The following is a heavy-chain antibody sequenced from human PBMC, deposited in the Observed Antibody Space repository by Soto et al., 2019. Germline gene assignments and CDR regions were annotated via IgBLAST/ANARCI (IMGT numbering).Heavy chain of an antibody. CDR3: AKDWGSMGWYNWFDS. D-gene: IGHD6-19*01. V-gene: IGHV3-30*18. J-gene: IGHJ5*01. CDR2: ISHDGFSQ. Sequence: QVQLVESGGGVVQPGTSLRLSCVVSGFTLSNTGVHWVRQAPGKGLEWVAMISHDGFSQYYLDSVKGRFTISRDNSKNTVYLQMHSRRPEDTSVYYCAKDWGSMGWYNWFDSWGQGTRVTVSS. CDR1: GFTLSNTG.